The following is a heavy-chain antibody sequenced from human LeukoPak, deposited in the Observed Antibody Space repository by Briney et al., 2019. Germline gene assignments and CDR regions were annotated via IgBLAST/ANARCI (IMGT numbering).Heavy chain of an antibody. J-gene: IGHJ1*01. D-gene: IGHD1-26*01. V-gene: IGHV3-21*01. CDR3: ARDYGSANAEYFQH. CDR1: GFTFSSSTFGSYT. Sequence: GESLRLSCATSGFTFSSSTFGSYTMNWVRQAPGKGLEWVSSISSTGTYIYYTDSVKGRFTISRDIANSLLYLQMNSLRADDTAVYYCARDYGSANAEYFQHWGQGTLVTVSS. CDR2: ISSTGTYI.